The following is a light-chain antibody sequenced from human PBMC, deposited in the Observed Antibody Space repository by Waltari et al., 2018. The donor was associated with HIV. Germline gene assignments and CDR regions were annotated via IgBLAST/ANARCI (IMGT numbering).Light chain of an antibody. J-gene: IGLJ2*01. CDR2: RNN. CDR1: SSNIGSNT. Sequence: QSVLTQPPSASGTPGQRVTISCSGSSSNIGSNTVNWYQQLPGTAPKLLIYRNNQRPSGVPDRFSGSKSGTSASLAISGLQSEDEADYYCAACDDSLNGVVFGGGTKLTVL. CDR3: AACDDSLNGVV. V-gene: IGLV1-44*01.